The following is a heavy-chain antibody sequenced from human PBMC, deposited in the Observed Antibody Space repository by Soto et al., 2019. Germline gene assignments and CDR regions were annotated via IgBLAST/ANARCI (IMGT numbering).Heavy chain of an antibody. V-gene: IGHV3-9*01. J-gene: IGHJ4*02. D-gene: IGHD2-2*01. Sequence: GGSLRLSCAASGFTFDDYAMHWVRQAPGKGLEWVSGISWNSGSIGYADSVKGRFTISRDNAKNSLYLQMNSLRAEDTALYYCAKGSGYCSSTSCYSFDYWGQGTLVTVSS. CDR2: ISWNSGSI. CDR1: GFTFDDYA. CDR3: AKGSGYCSSTSCYSFDY.